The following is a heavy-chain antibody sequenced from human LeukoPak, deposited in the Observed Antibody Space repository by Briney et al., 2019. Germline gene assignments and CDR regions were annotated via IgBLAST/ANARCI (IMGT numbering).Heavy chain of an antibody. J-gene: IGHJ5*02. D-gene: IGHD3-16*01. V-gene: IGHV1-46*01. CDR3: AREWGYHWDP. Sequence: ASVKVSFKASGYTFTSYYMHWVRQAPGQGLEWVGMINPSGGSTSYTQRFQGRVTMTRDKSTDTVYMELSRLRSEDTAVYYCAREWGYHWDPWGQGTLVTVSS. CDR2: INPSGGST. CDR1: GYTFTSYY.